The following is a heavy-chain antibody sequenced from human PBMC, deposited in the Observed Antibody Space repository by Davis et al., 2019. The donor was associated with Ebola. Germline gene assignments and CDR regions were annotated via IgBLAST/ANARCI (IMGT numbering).Heavy chain of an antibody. CDR1: GYTFTSYG. V-gene: IGHV1-18*01. Sequence: ASVKVSCKASGYTFTSYGISWVRQAPGQGLEWMGWISAYNGNTNYAQKLQGRVTMTTDTSTSTAYMELRSLRSDDTAAYYCARVVTMIVVGGWFDPWGQGTLVTVSS. D-gene: IGHD3-22*01. CDR2: ISAYNGNT. J-gene: IGHJ5*02. CDR3: ARVVTMIVVGGWFDP.